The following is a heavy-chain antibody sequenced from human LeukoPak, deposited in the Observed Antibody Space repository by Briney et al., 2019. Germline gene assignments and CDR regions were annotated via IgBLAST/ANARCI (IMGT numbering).Heavy chain of an antibody. CDR1: GGSFSGYY. D-gene: IGHD3-22*01. CDR3: ARGYGSSGYYFRGSSQDFDY. Sequence: SETLSLTCAVSGGSFSGYYWSWIRQPPGKGLEWIGEINHSGSTNYNPSLKSRVTISLYTSKNQFSLRLSSVTAADAAVYYCARGYGSSGYYFRGSSQDFDYWGQGTLVTVSS. V-gene: IGHV4-34*01. J-gene: IGHJ4*02. CDR2: INHSGST.